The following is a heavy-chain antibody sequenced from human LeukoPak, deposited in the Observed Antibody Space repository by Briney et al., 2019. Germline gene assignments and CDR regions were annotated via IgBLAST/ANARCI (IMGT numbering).Heavy chain of an antibody. Sequence: SETLSLTCTVSGGSISSGGYYWSWIRQPPGKGLEWIGYIYHSGSTYYNPSLKSRVTISVDRSKNQFSLKLSSVTAADTAVYYCARVTAVVAQTPDVWGKGTTVTVSS. CDR3: ARVTAVVAQTPDV. CDR1: GGSISSGGYY. V-gene: IGHV4-30-2*01. J-gene: IGHJ6*04. CDR2: IYHSGST. D-gene: IGHD4-23*01.